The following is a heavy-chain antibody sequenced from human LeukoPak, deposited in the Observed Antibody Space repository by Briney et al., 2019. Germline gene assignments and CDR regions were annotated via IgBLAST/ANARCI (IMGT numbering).Heavy chain of an antibody. CDR3: ARDQPTIRFPYFDY. V-gene: IGHV1-69*06. Sequence: GASVKVSCKASGGTFSSYAICWVRQAPGQGLEWMGRIIPIFGTANYAQKFQGRVTITADKSTSTAYMELSSLRSEDTAVYYCARDQPTIRFPYFDYWGQGTLVTVSS. CDR2: IIPIFGTA. CDR1: GGTFSSYA. J-gene: IGHJ4*02. D-gene: IGHD5-24*01.